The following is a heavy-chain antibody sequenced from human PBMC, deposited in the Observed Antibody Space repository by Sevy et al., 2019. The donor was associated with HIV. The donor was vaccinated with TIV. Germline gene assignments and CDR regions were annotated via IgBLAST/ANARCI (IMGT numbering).Heavy chain of an antibody. J-gene: IGHJ4*02. V-gene: IGHV3-43*01. Sequence: GGSLRLSCAASGFTFDDYTMHWVRQAPGKGLEWVSLISWDGGSTYYADSVKGRFTISRDNSKNSLYLQMNSLRTEDTGLYYCAKDTGGSGSSSFDYWGQGTLVTVSS. D-gene: IGHD3-10*01. CDR2: ISWDGGST. CDR1: GFTFDDYT. CDR3: AKDTGGSGSSSFDY.